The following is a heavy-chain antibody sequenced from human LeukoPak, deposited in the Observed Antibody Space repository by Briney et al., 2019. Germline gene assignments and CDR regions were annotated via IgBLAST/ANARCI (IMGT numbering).Heavy chain of an antibody. D-gene: IGHD3-10*02. CDR3: ARGALHVFDY. J-gene: IGHJ4*02. Sequence: GGSLRLSCAAAGFTFSDYEINWVRQAPGKGLEWVSCISTSGSTTYYADSVKGRFTISRDNAKNSLFLQMNTLTAEDTAVYYCARGALHVFDYWGQGTPVTVSS. V-gene: IGHV3-48*03. CDR1: GFTFSDYE. CDR2: ISTSGSTT.